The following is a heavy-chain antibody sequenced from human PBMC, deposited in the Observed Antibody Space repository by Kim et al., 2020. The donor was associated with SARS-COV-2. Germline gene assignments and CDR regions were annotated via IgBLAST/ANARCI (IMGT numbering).Heavy chain of an antibody. CDR3: VRESTESDGGY. Sequence: GGSLRLSCEVSGFTFSNYWMSWVRQAPGKGLEWVANIDYDGSEENYVDSVKGRFTISRDDAKRSLYLQMNSLRAEDTAVYYCVRESTESDGGYWGQGTLVTVSS. CDR2: IDYDGSEE. J-gene: IGHJ4*02. V-gene: IGHV3-7*03. CDR1: GFTFSNYW. D-gene: IGHD2-2*01.